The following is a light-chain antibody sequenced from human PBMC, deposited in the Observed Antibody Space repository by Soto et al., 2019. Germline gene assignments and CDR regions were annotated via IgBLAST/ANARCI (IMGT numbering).Light chain of an antibody. CDR2: EDT. CDR3: CSYADTFWV. J-gene: IGLJ3*02. CDR1: SSDVGGYKL. V-gene: IGLV2-23*01. Sequence: QSVLTQPASVSGSPGQSITISCTGTSSDVGGYKLVTWNQQYPGKAPKLIIYEDTKRPSGVSNRFSGSKSGNTASLTISGLQAEDEADYHCCSYADTFWVFGGGTKLTVL.